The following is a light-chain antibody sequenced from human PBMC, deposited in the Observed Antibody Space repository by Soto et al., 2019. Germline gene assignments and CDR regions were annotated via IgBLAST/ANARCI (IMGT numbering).Light chain of an antibody. V-gene: IGKV3-11*01. Sequence: ILLTQSPSTLSLSPGERATLSCRASQSVGSFLAWYQQKPGQAPRLLIYDASTRATGIPARFTGSGSGTDFSLTISRLVPEDFELYYCQQYSSSPITFGQGTRLEIK. CDR2: DAS. CDR1: QSVGSF. CDR3: QQYSSSPIT. J-gene: IGKJ5*01.